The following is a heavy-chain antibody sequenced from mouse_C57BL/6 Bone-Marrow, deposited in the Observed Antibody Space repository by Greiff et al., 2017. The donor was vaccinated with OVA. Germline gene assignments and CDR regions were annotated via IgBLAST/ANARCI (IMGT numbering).Heavy chain of an antibody. CDR1: GYTFTGYW. V-gene: IGHV1-9*01. D-gene: IGHD1-1*01. J-gene: IGHJ4*01. CDR3: ARENYYGSSFFYAMDY. Sequence: VKLMESGAELMKPGASVKLSCKATGYTFTGYWIEWVKQRPGHGLEWIGEILPGSGSTNYNEKFKGKATFTADTSSNTAYMQLSSLTTEDSAIYYCARENYYGSSFFYAMDYWGQGTSVTVSS. CDR2: ILPGSGST.